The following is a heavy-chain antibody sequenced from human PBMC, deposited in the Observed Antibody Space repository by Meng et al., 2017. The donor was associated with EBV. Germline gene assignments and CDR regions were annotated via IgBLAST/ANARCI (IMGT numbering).Heavy chain of an antibody. CDR2: FLPRLGAP. V-gene: IGHV1-69*01. Sequence: QVQLVPSAAEWKQPGASVKVSCKTSGGPFRYYAISWVRQAPGQGLEWLGGFLPRLGAPNYAQKFHGRVKITADESTSTHYMDLSSLRSEDTAIYYCASESGRGYTPDYWGQGTLVTVSS. D-gene: IGHD3-10*01. J-gene: IGHJ4*02. CDR3: ASESGRGYTPDY. CDR1: GGPFRYYA.